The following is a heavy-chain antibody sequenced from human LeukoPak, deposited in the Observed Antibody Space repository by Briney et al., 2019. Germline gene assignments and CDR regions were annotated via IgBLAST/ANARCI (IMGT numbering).Heavy chain of an antibody. CDR3: ARAPFRVVSRNYYYHMDV. V-gene: IGHV4-61*05. D-gene: IGHD2/OR15-2a*01. Sequence: SETLSLTCTVSGGSISSSSYYWGWIRQPPGKGLEWIGCIYYSGSTNYNPSLKSRVTISVDTSKNQFSLKLSSVTAADTAVYYCARAPFRVVSRNYYYHMDVWGKGTTVTVSS. CDR1: GGSISSSSYY. J-gene: IGHJ6*03. CDR2: IYYSGST.